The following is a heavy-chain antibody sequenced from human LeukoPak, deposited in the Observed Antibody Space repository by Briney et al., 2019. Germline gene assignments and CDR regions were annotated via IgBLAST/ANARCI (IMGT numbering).Heavy chain of an antibody. J-gene: IGHJ6*02. CDR3: ARGYYGMDL. Sequence: ASVMVSCKASGYTFIGQYLYWARQTPGQGLEWMGWINPKTGDTDSAQNFQGRVTMTRDTSVSTVYMELSRLTSDDTAVYYCARGYYGMDLWGQGTTVTVSS. V-gene: IGHV1-2*02. CDR1: GYTFIGQY. CDR2: INPKTGDT.